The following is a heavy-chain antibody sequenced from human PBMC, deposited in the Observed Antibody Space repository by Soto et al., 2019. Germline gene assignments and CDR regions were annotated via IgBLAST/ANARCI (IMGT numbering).Heavy chain of an antibody. CDR3: EQEPGIAAFNWLDP. Sequence: PGDSLSLSCAASAFPFRSYAMIWIRQAPGKGLDWVSAISGSSGTKYSTPSGKRRFTISRDKSKNRMYLQMHSVSAENTAVHYCEQEPGIAAFNWLDPWGQGTVVTVSS. CDR1: AFPFRSYA. J-gene: IGHJ5*02. CDR2: ISGSSGTK. V-gene: IGHV3-23*01. D-gene: IGHD6-25*01.